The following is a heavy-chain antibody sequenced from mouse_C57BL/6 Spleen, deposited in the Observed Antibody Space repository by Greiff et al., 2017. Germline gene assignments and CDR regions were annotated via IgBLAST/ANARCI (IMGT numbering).Heavy chain of an antibody. CDR1: GYAFSSYW. CDR2: IYPGDGDT. D-gene: IGHD1-1*01. J-gene: IGHJ2*01. CDR3: AREASFITTVVAHYFDY. V-gene: IGHV1-80*01. Sequence: QVQLQQSGAELVKPGASVKISCKASGYAFSSYWMNWVKQRPGKGLEWIGQIYPGDGDTNYNGKFKGKATLTADKSSSTAYMQLSSLTSEDSAVYFCAREASFITTVVAHYFDYWGQGTTLTVSS.